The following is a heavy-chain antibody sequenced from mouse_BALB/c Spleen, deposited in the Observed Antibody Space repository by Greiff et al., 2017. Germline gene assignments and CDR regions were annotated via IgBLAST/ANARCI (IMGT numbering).Heavy chain of an antibody. D-gene: IGHD1-2*01. J-gene: IGHJ4*01. Sequence: VQLQQSGPGLVAPSQSLSITCTVSGFSLTSYGVHWVRQPPGKGLEWLGVIWAGGSTNYNSALMSRLSISKDNSKSQVFLKMNSLQTDDTAMYYCARLFTTAGGYAMDYWGQGTSVTVSS. V-gene: IGHV2-9*02. CDR2: IWAGGST. CDR3: ARLFTTAGGYAMDY. CDR1: GFSLTSYG.